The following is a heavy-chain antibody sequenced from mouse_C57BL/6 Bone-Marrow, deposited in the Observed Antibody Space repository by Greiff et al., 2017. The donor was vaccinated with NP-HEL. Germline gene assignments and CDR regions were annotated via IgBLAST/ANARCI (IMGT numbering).Heavy chain of an antibody. CDR2: INPNNGGT. J-gene: IGHJ2*01. D-gene: IGHD4-1*01. CDR1: GYTFTDYN. CDR3: ARRGAGTAGFDY. Sequence: VQLQQSGPELVKPGASVKIPCKASGYTFTDYNMDWVKQSHGKSLEWIGDINPNNGGTIYNQKFKGKATLTVDKSSSTAYMALRSLTSEDTSVYYCARRGAGTAGFDYWGQGTTLTVSS. V-gene: IGHV1-18*01.